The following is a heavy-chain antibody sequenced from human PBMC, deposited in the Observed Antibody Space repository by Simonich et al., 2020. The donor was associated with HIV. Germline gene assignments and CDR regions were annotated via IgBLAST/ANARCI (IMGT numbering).Heavy chain of an antibody. V-gene: IGHV1-24*01. CDR1: GYTLTEVS. J-gene: IGHJ2*01. Sequence: QVQLVQSGAEVKKPGASVKVSCKVSGYTLTEVSIHWVRQAPGNGLEWLGGVDVENGETIYAQEFQGRVTMTEDTSTDTAYMELSSLRSEDTAVYYCATDSIGWSFDLWGRGTLVTVSS. CDR3: ATDSIGWSFDL. CDR2: VDVENGET.